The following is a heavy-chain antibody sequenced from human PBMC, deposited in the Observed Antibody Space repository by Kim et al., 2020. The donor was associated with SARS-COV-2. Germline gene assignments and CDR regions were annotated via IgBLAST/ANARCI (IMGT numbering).Heavy chain of an antibody. CDR1: GFTFSSYA. CDR2: ISYDGSNK. J-gene: IGHJ4*02. D-gene: IGHD2-2*01. V-gene: IGHV3-30*04. CDR3: ARMGGPAAFDY. Sequence: GGSLRLSCAASGFTFSSYAMHWVRQAPGKGLEWVAVISYDGSNKYYADSVKGRFTISRDNSKNTLYLQMNSLRAEDTAVYYCARMGGPAAFDYWGQGTLVTVSS.